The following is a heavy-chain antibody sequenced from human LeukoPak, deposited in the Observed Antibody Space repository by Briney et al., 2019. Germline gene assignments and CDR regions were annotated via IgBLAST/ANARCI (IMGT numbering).Heavy chain of an antibody. J-gene: IGHJ4*02. CDR2: IKQDGSEK. D-gene: IGHD7-27*01. CDR3: GRFTRSGDSVY. Sequence: SGGSLRLSCAASGFTFSSYWMSRVRQAPGKGLEWVANIKQDGSEKQYVDSVKGRFAISRDNAENSLYLQMNSLKAEDTAVYYCGRFTRSGDSVYWGQGTLVTVSS. V-gene: IGHV3-7*04. CDR1: GFTFSSYW.